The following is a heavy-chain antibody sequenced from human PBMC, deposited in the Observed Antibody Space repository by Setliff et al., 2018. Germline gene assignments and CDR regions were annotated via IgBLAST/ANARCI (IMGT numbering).Heavy chain of an antibody. CDR1: GVSIRSYY. D-gene: IGHD3-9*01. J-gene: IGHJ5*02. CDR3: ARDPHLTGGLDR. Sequence: ASETLSLTCTVSGVSIRSYYWSWIRQPPGKGLEWIGEINHSGRTQYNLALKSRVTISIDMSKNQFSLKVTSVTAADTAIYSCARDPHLTGGLDRWGQGTLVTVSS. V-gene: IGHV4-59*12. CDR2: INHSGRT.